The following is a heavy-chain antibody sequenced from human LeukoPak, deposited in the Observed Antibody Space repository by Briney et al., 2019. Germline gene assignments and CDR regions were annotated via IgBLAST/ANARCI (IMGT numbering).Heavy chain of an antibody. CDR3: ARDSYSSGWVAGY. V-gene: IGHV3-74*01. J-gene: IGHJ4*02. D-gene: IGHD6-19*01. CDR2: INSDGSST. Sequence: GGSLRLSCAASGFTFSRYWMLWVRQAPGKGPVWVSRINSDGSSTSYADSVKGRFTISRDNAKNTLYLQMNSLRAEDTAVYYCARDSYSSGWVAGYWGQGTLVTVSS. CDR1: GFTFSRYW.